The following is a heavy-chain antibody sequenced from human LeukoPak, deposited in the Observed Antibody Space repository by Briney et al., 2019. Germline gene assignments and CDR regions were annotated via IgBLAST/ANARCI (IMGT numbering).Heavy chain of an antibody. J-gene: IGHJ4*02. V-gene: IGHV3-30*18. CDR3: AKEGEYSYGRPLDY. D-gene: IGHD5-18*01. CDR2: ISYDGSNK. CDR1: GFTFSSYG. Sequence: GGSLRLSCAASGFTFSSYGMHWVRQAPGKGLEWLALISYDGSNKYYADSVKGRFTFSRDNSKNTLYLQMNSLRAEDTAVYYCAKEGEYSYGRPLDYWGQGTLVTVSS.